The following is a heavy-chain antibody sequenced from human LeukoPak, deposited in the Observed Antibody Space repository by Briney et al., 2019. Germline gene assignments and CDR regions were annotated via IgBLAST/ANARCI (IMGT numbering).Heavy chain of an antibody. D-gene: IGHD2/OR15-2a*01. CDR3: ARNKDGFGI. CDR2: MNPNSGNT. J-gene: IGHJ3*02. V-gene: IGHV1-8*02. CDR1: GYTFTSYG. Sequence: GASVKAFCRTSGYTFTSYGIDCVRQASGQGLEWMGWMNPNSGNTGYAQKFQGSVTMTRNTSISTAYMELSSLRSEDTAMYYCARNKDGFGIWGQGTMVTVSS.